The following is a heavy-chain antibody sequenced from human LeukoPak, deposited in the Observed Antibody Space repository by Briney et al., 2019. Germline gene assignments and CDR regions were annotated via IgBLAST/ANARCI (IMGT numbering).Heavy chain of an antibody. CDR2: ISSSGSHT. Sequence: GGSLRLSCAASGFTFSDYYMTWIRQAPGKGLEWISYISSSGSHTTYADSVKGRFTISRDNANNALYLQMASLRAENTAVYYCARLLGGYSDYWGQGTLVTVSS. V-gene: IGHV3-11*03. D-gene: IGHD5-18*01. CDR1: GFTFSDYY. CDR3: ARLLGGYSDY. J-gene: IGHJ4*02.